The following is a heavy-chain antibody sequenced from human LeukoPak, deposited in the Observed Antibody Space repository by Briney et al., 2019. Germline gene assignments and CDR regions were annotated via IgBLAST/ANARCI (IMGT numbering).Heavy chain of an antibody. D-gene: IGHD2-8*02. CDR2: IKSDGSST. CDR1: GLTFSDNY. V-gene: IGHV3-74*01. J-gene: IGHJ3*02. CDR3: AREFRVLPDI. Sequence: PGGSLRLSCAASGLTFSDNYMDWVRQAPGKGLVWVSRIKSDGSSTNFADSVKGRFTISRDNAKNTLYLQMNSLRDEDTAVYYCAREFRVLPDIWGQGTMVTVSS.